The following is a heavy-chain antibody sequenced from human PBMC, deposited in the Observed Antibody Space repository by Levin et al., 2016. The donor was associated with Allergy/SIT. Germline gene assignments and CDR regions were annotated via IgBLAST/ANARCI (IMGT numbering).Heavy chain of an antibody. J-gene: IGHJ3*01. D-gene: IGHD3-10*02. Sequence: WIRQPPGKGLEWVAMISSYGTNKYYADSVRGRFTISRDNSKKTLYLQMNSLRSDDTAVYYCAKPLLFLSAFDVWGQGTVVTVSS. V-gene: IGHV3-30*18. CDR3: AKPLLFLSAFDV. CDR2: ISSYGTNK.